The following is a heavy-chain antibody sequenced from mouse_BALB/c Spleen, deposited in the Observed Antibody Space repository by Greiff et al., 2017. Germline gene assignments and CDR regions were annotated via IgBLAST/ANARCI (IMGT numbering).Heavy chain of an antibody. D-gene: IGHD2-3*01. Sequence: VQLQQSGPELVKPGASVKISCKASGYTFTDYYINWVKQKPGQGLEWIGWIYPGSGNTKYNEKFKGKATLTVDTSSSTAYMQLSSLTSEDTAVYFCARGYDGYYGSYFDYWGQGTTLTVSS. CDR2: IYPGSGNT. V-gene: IGHV1-84*02. CDR3: ARGYDGYYGSYFDY. CDR1: GYTFTDYY. J-gene: IGHJ2*01.